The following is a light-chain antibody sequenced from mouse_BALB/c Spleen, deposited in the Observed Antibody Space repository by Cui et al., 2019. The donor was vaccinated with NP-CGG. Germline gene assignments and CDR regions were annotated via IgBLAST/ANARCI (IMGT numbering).Light chain of an antibody. CDR3: ALWYSNHWV. CDR2: GNN. CDR1: TGAVTTSNY. J-gene: IGLJ1*01. Sequence: QAVVTQESALTTSPGETVTLTCRSSTGAVTTSNYSNCVQEKPEHVFTGRIGGNNNRAQGVPARFSGSLIGDKAALTITGAQTEDEAIYFCALWYSNHWVFGGGTKLTVL. V-gene: IGLV1*01.